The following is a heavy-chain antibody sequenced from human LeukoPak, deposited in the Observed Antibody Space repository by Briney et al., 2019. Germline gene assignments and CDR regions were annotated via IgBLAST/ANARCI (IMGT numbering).Heavy chain of an antibody. V-gene: IGHV7-4-1*02. CDR2: INTHTGRP. J-gene: IGHJ4*02. Sequence: ASVNVSCKASGYTFTTYALTWVRQAPGQGLEWMGWINTHTGRPSYAQDFTGRFVFSLDSSVSTAYLQISRLQTGDTAVYYCARLYSDLLTGPGYWGQGTLLTVSS. D-gene: IGHD3-9*01. CDR3: ARLYSDLLTGPGY. CDR1: GYTFTTYA.